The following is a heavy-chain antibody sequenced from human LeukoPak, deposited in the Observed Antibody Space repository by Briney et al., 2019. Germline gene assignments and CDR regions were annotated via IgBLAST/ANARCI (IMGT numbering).Heavy chain of an antibody. CDR1: GSTFTDYY. CDR3: ARDIAVASKQGDY. Sequence: ASVKVSCKASGSTFTDYYMHWVRQAPGQGLEWMGWINPNSGGTNFAQKFQGRVTMTRDTSISTAYMELRSLRSDDTAVYYCARDIAVASKQGDYCGQGTLVTVSS. J-gene: IGHJ4*02. D-gene: IGHD6-19*01. CDR2: INPNSGGT. V-gene: IGHV1-2*02.